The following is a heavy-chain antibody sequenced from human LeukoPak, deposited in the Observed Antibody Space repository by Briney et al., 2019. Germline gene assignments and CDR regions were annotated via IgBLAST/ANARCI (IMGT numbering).Heavy chain of an antibody. Sequence: NSSETLSLTCAVYGGSFSGYYWSWIRQPPGKGLEWIGEINHSGSTNYNPSLKSRVTISVDTSKNQFSLKLSSVTAADTAVYYCARRVQVILTGYYYYMDVWGKGTTVTVSS. V-gene: IGHV4-34*01. J-gene: IGHJ6*03. CDR2: INHSGST. D-gene: IGHD3-9*01. CDR1: GGSFSGYY. CDR3: ARRVQVILTGYYYYMDV.